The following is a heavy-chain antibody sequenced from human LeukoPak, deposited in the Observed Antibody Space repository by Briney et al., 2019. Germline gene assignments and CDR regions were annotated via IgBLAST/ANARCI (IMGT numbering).Heavy chain of an antibody. J-gene: IGHJ4*02. D-gene: IGHD2-15*01. V-gene: IGHV4-34*01. CDR2: INHSGST. CDR3: ARESGRTPIDY. Sequence: SETLSLTCAVYGVSFSGYYWTWIRQPPGKGLEWIGEINHSGSTSYNPSLKSRVTISVDTSKNQFSLNLTSVTAADTAVYYCARESGRTPIDYWGQGTLVTVSS. CDR1: GVSFSGYY.